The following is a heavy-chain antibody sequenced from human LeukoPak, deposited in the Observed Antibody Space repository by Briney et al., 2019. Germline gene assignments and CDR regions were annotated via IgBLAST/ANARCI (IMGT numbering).Heavy chain of an antibody. V-gene: IGHV1-46*01. D-gene: IGHD2-8*01. CDR2: INLSGGST. CDR3: ARDYVDDIPMIKDY. Sequence: ASVKVSCKASGYTFTSYHMHWARQAPGQGLEWMGKINLSGGSTTYAQKFQGRVTMTRDTPTSTVYMELSSLRSEDTAVYYCARDYVDDIPMIKDYWGQGTLVTVSS. J-gene: IGHJ4*02. CDR1: GYTFTSYH.